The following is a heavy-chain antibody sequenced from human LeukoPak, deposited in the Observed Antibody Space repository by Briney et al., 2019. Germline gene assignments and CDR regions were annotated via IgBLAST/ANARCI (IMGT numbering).Heavy chain of an antibody. CDR2: FFLKGST. CDR3: ARVGRQYYDFWSAHDAFDI. V-gene: IGHV4-38-2*02. Sequence: SETLSLTCTVSGYSITSAYYWGWIRQPPGKGLEWIGGFFLKGSTYYNPSLKSRVTISVDTSKNQFSLKLSSVTAADTAVYYCARVGRQYYDFWSAHDAFDIWGQGTMVTVSS. CDR1: GYSITSAYY. J-gene: IGHJ3*02. D-gene: IGHD3-3*01.